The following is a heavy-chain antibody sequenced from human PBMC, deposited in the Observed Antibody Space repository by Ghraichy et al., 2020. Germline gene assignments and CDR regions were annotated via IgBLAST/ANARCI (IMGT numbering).Heavy chain of an antibody. V-gene: IGHV3-30*15. CDR3: ASRGRANWFGYLNPYHFDY. J-gene: IGHJ4*02. D-gene: IGHD3-10*01. CDR2: ISYAGRIK. Sequence: VAVISYAGRIKYYADSVKGRFTISRDPSKNTLYLQMRSLRAEDTAVHYCASRGRANWFGYLNPYHFDYWGRG.